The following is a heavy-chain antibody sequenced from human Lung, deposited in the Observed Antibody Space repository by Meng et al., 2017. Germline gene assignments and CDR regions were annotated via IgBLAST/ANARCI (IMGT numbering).Heavy chain of an antibody. V-gene: IGHV1-2*06. CDR1: GYNFPDYY. CDR3: ARDEDISAAGKLFGDY. Sequence: QGQRVRSGAEVKKPGAPVKVSCKPSGYNFPDYYIHWVRRAPGQGLEWMGRINPKSGDTHYAQKFQARVTMTGDTSISTAYMELSGLRSDDTAMYYCARDEDISAAGKLFGDYWGQGTLVTVSS. CDR2: INPKSGDT. D-gene: IGHD6-25*01. J-gene: IGHJ4*02.